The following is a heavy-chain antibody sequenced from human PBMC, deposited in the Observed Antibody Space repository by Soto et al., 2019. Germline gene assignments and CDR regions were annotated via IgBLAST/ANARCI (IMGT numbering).Heavy chain of an antibody. CDR3: ARDRSPVAGTRRNDAFDI. V-gene: IGHV1-18*01. CDR2: ISAYNGNT. CDR1: GYTFTSYV. Sequence: QVQLVQSGAEVKKTGASVKVSCTASGYTFTSYVISWVRQAPGQGLEWMGWISAYNGNTNYAQKLQGRVTMTTDTSPSTAYMELRSLRSDDTAVYYCARDRSPVAGTRRNDAFDIWGQGTMVTVSS. J-gene: IGHJ3*02. D-gene: IGHD6-19*01.